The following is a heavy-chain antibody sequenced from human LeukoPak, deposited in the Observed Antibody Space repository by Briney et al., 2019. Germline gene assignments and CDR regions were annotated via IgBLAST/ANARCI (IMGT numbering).Heavy chain of an antibody. Sequence: GGSLRLSCAASGFTFSSYWMSWVRQAPGKGLEWVANIKQDGSEKYYVDSVKGRFIISRDNANNSLYLQMNSLRPEDTATYYCAKAAYWNFFDSWGQGTLVSVSS. CDR1: GFTFSSYW. V-gene: IGHV3-7*03. D-gene: IGHD1-1*01. CDR3: AKAAYWNFFDS. CDR2: IKQDGSEK. J-gene: IGHJ4*02.